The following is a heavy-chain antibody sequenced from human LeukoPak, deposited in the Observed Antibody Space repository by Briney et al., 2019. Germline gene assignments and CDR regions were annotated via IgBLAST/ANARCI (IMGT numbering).Heavy chain of an antibody. Sequence: SQTLSLTCGVSGGSISSGGYSWSWIRQPAGKGLEWIGRIYTSGSTDYNPSLKSRVTMSVDTSKNQFSLKLSSVTAADTAVYYCARDLIVPVGLTGSGSYSTDYWGQGTLVTVSS. V-gene: IGHV4-61*02. J-gene: IGHJ4*02. D-gene: IGHD3-10*01. CDR1: GGSISSGGYS. CDR2: IYTSGST. CDR3: ARDLIVPVGLTGSGSYSTDY.